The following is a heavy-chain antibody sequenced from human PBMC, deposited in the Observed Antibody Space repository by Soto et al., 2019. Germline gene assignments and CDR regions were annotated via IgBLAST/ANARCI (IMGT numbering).Heavy chain of an antibody. J-gene: IGHJ6*02. V-gene: IGHV3-30*18. CDR3: AKDLYIAVAPRASTHYYYYYGMDV. CDR2: ISYDGSNK. D-gene: IGHD6-19*01. Sequence: GGSLRLSCAASGFTFSSYGMHWVRQAPGKGLEWVAVISYDGSNKYYADSVKGRFTISRDNSKNTLYLQMNSLRAEDTAVYYCAKDLYIAVAPRASTHYYYYYGMDVWGQGTTVTVSS. CDR1: GFTFSSYG.